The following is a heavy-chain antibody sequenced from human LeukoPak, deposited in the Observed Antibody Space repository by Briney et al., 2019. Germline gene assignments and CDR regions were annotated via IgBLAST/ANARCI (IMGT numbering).Heavy chain of an antibody. CDR3: ARDTLIAAPKTGTVTRIGWFDP. D-gene: IGHD6-13*01. Sequence: GRSLRLSCAVSGFTFSNYGMHWVRQAPGKGLEWVAVILYDGSYKSYADSVKGRFTISRDNSKNTLFLQMNSLRADDTAVYYCARDTLIAAPKTGTVTRIGWFDPWGQGTLVTVSS. V-gene: IGHV3-33*01. J-gene: IGHJ5*02. CDR2: ILYDGSYK. CDR1: GFTFSNYG.